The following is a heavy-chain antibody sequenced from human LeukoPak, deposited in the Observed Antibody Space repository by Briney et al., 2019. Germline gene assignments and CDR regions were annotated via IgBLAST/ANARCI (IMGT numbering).Heavy chain of an antibody. CDR2: TYYRSRWYN. CDR1: GDSVSSNSAG. V-gene: IGHV6-1*01. J-gene: IGHJ6*04. CDR3: ARGGGSLNV. Sequence: SQTLSLTCAISGDSVSSNSAGWSWIRQSPSRGLEWLGRTYYRSRWYNDYAVSVKSRITINPDTSKNQFSLQLNSVTPEDTAVYYCARGGGSLNVWGKGTTVTVSS. D-gene: IGHD1-26*01.